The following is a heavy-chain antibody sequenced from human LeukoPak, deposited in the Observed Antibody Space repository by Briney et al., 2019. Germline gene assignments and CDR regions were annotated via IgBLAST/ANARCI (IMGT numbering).Heavy chain of an antibody. D-gene: IGHD5-12*01. CDR2: INHSGST. J-gene: IGHJ5*02. Sequence: SETLSLTCAVSGGSFSGYYWSWIRQPPGKGLEWIGEINHSGSTNYNPSLKSRVTISVDTSKNQFSLKLSSVTAADTAVYYCARGFRRGYSGYTNWFDPWGQGTLVTVSS. CDR3: ARGFRRGYSGYTNWFDP. CDR1: GGSFSGYY. V-gene: IGHV4-34*01.